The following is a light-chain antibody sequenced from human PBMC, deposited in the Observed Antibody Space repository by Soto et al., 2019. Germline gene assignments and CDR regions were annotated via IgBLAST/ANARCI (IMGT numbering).Light chain of an antibody. J-gene: IGKJ1*01. CDR1: QSITSRL. CDR3: QQYHDSPLT. Sequence: EIVLTQSPGTLSLSPGERATLSCRASQSITSRLLAWYQQKPGQAPRLLIYGASSRATGIPDRFSGGGSGTDFTLTISRLEPEDFAMYYCQQYHDSPLTFGQGTKVEIK. V-gene: IGKV3-20*01. CDR2: GAS.